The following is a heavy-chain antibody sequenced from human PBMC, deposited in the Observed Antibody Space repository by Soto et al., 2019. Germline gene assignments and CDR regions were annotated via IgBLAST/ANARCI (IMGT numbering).Heavy chain of an antibody. Sequence: PSETLSLTCTVSGGSISSGDYYWSWIRQPPGKGLEWIGYIYYSGSTYYNPSLKSRVTISVDTSKNQFSLKLSSVTAADTAVYYCARGPPVYDGMDVWGQGTTVTVSS. CDR2: IYYSGST. CDR3: ARGPPVYDGMDV. CDR1: GGSISSGDYY. J-gene: IGHJ6*02. V-gene: IGHV4-30-4*01.